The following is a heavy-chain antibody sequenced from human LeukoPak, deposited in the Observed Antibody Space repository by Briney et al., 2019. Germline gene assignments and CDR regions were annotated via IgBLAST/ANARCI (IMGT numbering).Heavy chain of an antibody. CDR1: GFTFSSYA. CDR3: ARAYSGSYYAPINY. CDR2: ISYDGSNK. Sequence: GGSLRLSCAAAGFTFSSYAMHWVRQAPGKGLEWVAFISYDGSNKYYADSVKGRFTISRDNSKNTLYLQMNSLRAEDTAVYYCARAYSGSYYAPINYWGQGTLVTVSS. D-gene: IGHD1-26*01. J-gene: IGHJ4*02. V-gene: IGHV3-30-3*01.